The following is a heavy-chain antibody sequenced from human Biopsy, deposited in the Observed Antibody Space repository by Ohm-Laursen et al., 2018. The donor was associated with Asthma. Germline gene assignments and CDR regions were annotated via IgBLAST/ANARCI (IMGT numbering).Heavy chain of an antibody. Sequence: SLRLSCAASGFAFGNYAMYWVRQAPGKGPEWVALISYDGREKGYVDSVKGRFTISRDNFRNTLYVEMSSLRPEDSATYYCAKDRFDGSVTSHYYYYGIDVWGQGTAVTVSS. D-gene: IGHD3-10*01. CDR1: GFAFGNYA. V-gene: IGHV3-30*18. CDR3: AKDRFDGSVTSHYYYYGIDV. J-gene: IGHJ6*02. CDR2: ISYDGREK.